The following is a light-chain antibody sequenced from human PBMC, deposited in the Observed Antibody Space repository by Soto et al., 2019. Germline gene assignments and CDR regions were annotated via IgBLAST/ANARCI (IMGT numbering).Light chain of an antibody. CDR2: KIS. CDR1: QNLLNSDGNTH. V-gene: IGKV2-24*01. CDR3: MQATQFPRT. Sequence: VVTQTPLSSPVHLGPPAPHSRWSSQNLLNSDGNTHLSWLQQRPGQPPRLLIYKISNRFSGVPDRFSGSGAGTDFTLKISRVEAEDVGVYYCMQATQFPRTFGQGTKVEIK. J-gene: IGKJ1*01.